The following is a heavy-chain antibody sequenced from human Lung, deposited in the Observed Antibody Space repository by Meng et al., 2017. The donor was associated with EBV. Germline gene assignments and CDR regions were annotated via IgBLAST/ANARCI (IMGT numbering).Heavy chain of an antibody. J-gene: IGHJ4*02. CDR3: AKDCFGARDY. CDR2: INEDGTIV. D-gene: IGHD1-26*01. V-gene: IGHV3-74*01. Sequence: EAQVKESGGGLVQPGGSLRLSCVGSGISAYWVHWVRQVPGKGLVWVSSINEDGTIVNYADSVKGRFTIFRDNAKNTVSLQMSSLRVEDTALYYCAKDCFGARDYWGQGTLVTVSS. CDR1: GISAYW.